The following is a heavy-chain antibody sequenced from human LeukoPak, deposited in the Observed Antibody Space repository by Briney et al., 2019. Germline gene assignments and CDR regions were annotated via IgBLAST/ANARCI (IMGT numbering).Heavy chain of an antibody. CDR2: IYYSGST. CDR3: ARDSAYSAFDY. V-gene: IGHV4-31*03. Sequence: MTSETLSLTCTVSGGSVSSGGYYWSWIRQHPGKGLEWIGYIYYSGSTYYNPSLKSRVTISVDTSKNQFSLKLSSVTAADTAVYYCARDSAYSAFDYWGQGALVTVSS. J-gene: IGHJ4*02. D-gene: IGHD4-11*01. CDR1: GGSVSSGGYY.